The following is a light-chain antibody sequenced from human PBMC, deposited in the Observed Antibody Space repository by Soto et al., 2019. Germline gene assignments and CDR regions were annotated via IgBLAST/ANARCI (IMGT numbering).Light chain of an antibody. J-gene: IGKJ1*01. CDR1: QSISGN. CDR2: GAS. CDR3: QQYGSSGT. V-gene: IGKV3-20*01. Sequence: EIVMTVSPGTLSVTPGERATLSCRGSQSISGNFVWYQQKPGQAPRLLIYGASTRATGIPDRFSGSGSGTDFTLTISRLEPEDFAVYYCQQYGSSGTFGQGTKV.